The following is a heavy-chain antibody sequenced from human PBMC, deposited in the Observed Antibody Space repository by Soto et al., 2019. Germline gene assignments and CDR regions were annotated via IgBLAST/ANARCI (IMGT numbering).Heavy chain of an antibody. D-gene: IGHD3-3*01. CDR1: NYNFIKAW. CDR3: TTDGRWSGH. V-gene: IGHV3-15*07. CDR2: ITSNADGGTT. Sequence: EVQLVESGGDLVKPGGSLTLSCTVSNYNFIKAWMNWVRQAPGKGLEWVGRITSNADGGTTDYAAPVQGRFTVSRDDSKSTMYLQMNSLKTEDTGVYYCTTDGRWSGHWGLGTLVTVSS. J-gene: IGHJ4*02.